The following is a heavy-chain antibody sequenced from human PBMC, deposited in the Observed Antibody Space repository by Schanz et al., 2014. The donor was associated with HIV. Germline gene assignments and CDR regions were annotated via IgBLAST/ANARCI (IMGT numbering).Heavy chain of an antibody. D-gene: IGHD2-15*01. CDR2: MIPSFRLR. Sequence: QVQLVQSGAEVKKPGSSVKVSCKASGGTFSSYAISWVRQAPGQGLEWMGGMIPSFRLRTYAQKFQGRVTIAADESASTAYMELSSLRSEDTAVYYCARGSCSGGTCYSGDHWGQGTLVTVSA. V-gene: IGHV1-69*01. CDR3: ARGSCSGGTCYSGDH. J-gene: IGHJ4*02. CDR1: GGTFSSYA.